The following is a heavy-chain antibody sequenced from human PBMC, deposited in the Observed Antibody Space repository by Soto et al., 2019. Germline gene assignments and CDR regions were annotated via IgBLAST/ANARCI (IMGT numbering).Heavy chain of an antibody. Sequence: GGSLRLSCAASGFTFSSYAMHWVRQAPGKGLEWVAVISYDGSNKYYADSVKGRFTISRDNSKNTLYLQMNSLRAEDTAVYYCARDLLGYCSGGSCYTNYYYYGMDVWGQGTTVTVSS. CDR1: GFTFSSYA. CDR2: ISYDGSNK. CDR3: ARDLLGYCSGGSCYTNYYYYGMDV. V-gene: IGHV3-30-3*01. J-gene: IGHJ6*02. D-gene: IGHD2-15*01.